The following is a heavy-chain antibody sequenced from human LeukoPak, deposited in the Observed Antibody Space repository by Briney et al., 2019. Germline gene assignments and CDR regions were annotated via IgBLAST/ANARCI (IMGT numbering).Heavy chain of an antibody. CDR2: IRYDGNDK. CDR3: AKDLMRDRWFGES. V-gene: IGHV3-30*02. J-gene: IGHJ5*02. D-gene: IGHD3-10*01. Sequence: SGGSLRLSCAASGFSFSNYAMSWVRQAPGKGLEWVAFIRYDGNDKFYADSVKGRFTISKDTSRNRLYLQMNSLRTEDTAVYYCAKDLMRDRWFGESWGQGTLVTVSS. CDR1: GFSFSNYA.